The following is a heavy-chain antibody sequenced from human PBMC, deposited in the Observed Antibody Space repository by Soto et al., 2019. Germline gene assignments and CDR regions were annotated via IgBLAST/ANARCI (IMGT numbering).Heavy chain of an antibody. CDR1: GYTFISYY. J-gene: IGHJ6*02. V-gene: IGHV1-46*01. D-gene: IGHD5-18*01. CDR2: INPSGGSA. Sequence: ASVKVSCKASGYTFISYYMHWVRQAPGQGLEWMGIINPSGGSASYAQKFQGRVTMTRDTSTSTVYMELSSLRSEDTAVYYCARAAMVLDYYYGMDVWGQGTTVTVSS. CDR3: ARAAMVLDYYYGMDV.